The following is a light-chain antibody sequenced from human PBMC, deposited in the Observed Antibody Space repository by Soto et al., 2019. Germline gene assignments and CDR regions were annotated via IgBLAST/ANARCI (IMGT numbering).Light chain of an antibody. CDR1: QSISSW. J-gene: IGKJ3*01. V-gene: IGKV1-5*03. Sequence: DIQMTQSPSTLSASVGDRVTFPCRSSQSISSWLAWYQQKPGKAPKLLIYKASSLESGVPSRFSGSGSGTEFTLTISSLQPDDFATYYCQQYNSYSPLFTFGPGSKVDIK. CDR2: KAS. CDR3: QQYNSYSPLFT.